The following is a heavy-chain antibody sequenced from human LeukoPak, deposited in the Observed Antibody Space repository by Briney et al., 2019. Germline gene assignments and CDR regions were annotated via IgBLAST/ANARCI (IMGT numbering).Heavy chain of an antibody. D-gene: IGHD6-19*01. V-gene: IGHV4-59*01. CDR3: ARETLSIAVAGSIGYFDY. J-gene: IGHJ4*02. CDR2: IYYSGST. CDR1: GGSISSYY. Sequence: PSETLSLTCTVSGGSISSYYWSWIRQPPGKGLEWIGYIYYSGSTNYNPSLKSRVTISVDTSKNQFSLKLSSVTAADTAVYYCARETLSIAVAGSIGYFDYWGQGTLVTVSS.